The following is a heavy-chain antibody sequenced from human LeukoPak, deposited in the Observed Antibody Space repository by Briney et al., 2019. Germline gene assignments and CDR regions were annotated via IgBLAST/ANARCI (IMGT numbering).Heavy chain of an antibody. V-gene: IGHV4-59*08. CDR1: GGSISSYY. D-gene: IGHD6-13*01. Sequence: PSETLSLTCTVSGGSISSYYWSWIRQPPGKGLEWIGYIYYSGSTNYNPSLKSRVTISVDTSKNQFSLKLSSVTAADTAVYYCARLVVAAAGHWFDPWGQGTLVTVSS. CDR3: ARLVVAAAGHWFDP. J-gene: IGHJ5*02. CDR2: IYYSGST.